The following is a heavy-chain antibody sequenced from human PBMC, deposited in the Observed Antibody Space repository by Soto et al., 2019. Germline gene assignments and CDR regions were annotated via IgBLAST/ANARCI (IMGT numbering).Heavy chain of an antibody. V-gene: IGHV2-70*01. CDR1: GFSLTSSGMS. J-gene: IGHJ4*02. Sequence: SGPTLVNPTQTLTLTCTFSGFSLTSSGMSVTWIRQPPGKALEWLALTDDNDHKYYNSSLRTRLTLSKDTSKNHVVLTMANMDPVETGMSFCERMMTGGTYDWNQIDIWGQGTLVTVSS. CDR2: TDDNDHK. D-gene: IGHD1-20*01. CDR3: ERMMTGGTYDWNQIDI.